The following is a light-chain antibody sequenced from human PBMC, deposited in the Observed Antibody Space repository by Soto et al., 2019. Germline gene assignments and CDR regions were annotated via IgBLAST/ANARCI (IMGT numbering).Light chain of an antibody. V-gene: IGKV3-20*01. Sequence: EIVLTQSPGTLSLSPGERATLSCRASQSISSTYLAWYQQKPGQAPRLLIYGASSRATGTPDRFSGSGSGTDFTLTISRLHPEDVAVYYCQQYGSSLPITFGQGTRLEI. CDR1: QSISSTY. CDR3: QQYGSSLPIT. J-gene: IGKJ5*01. CDR2: GAS.